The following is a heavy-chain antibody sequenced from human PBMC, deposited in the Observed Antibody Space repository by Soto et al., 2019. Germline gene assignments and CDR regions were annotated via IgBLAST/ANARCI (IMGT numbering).Heavy chain of an antibody. J-gene: IGHJ4*02. CDR3: AKEIKTYYYDSSGYFDY. D-gene: IGHD3-22*01. CDR2: INGSAGST. V-gene: IGHV3-23*01. CDR1: GLTFSTYV. Sequence: PGGSLRLSCAASGLTFSTYVMSWVRQAPGKGLEWVSAINGSAGSTYYADSVQGRFTISRDNSKNTLYLQMTGLRAEDTAIYYRAKEIKTYYYDSSGYFDYWGQGTLVTSPQ.